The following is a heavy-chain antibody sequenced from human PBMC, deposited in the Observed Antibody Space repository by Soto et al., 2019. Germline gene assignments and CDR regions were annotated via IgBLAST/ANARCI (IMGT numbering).Heavy chain of an antibody. Sequence: SETLSLTCTASGVSISSYYWSWIRQPPGKGLEWIGYIYYSGSTNYNPSLKSRVTISVDTSKNQFSLKLSSVTAADTAVYYCARRYGGNFDYWGQGTLVTVSS. J-gene: IGHJ4*02. V-gene: IGHV4-59*01. CDR2: IYYSGST. CDR3: ARRYGGNFDY. CDR1: GVSISSYY. D-gene: IGHD1-26*01.